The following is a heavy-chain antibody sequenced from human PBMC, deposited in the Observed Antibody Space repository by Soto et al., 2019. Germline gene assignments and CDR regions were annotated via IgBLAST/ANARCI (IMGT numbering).Heavy chain of an antibody. CDR1: GGTFSSYA. D-gene: IGHD1-1*01. J-gene: IGHJ1*01. CDR3: ARGWNDFPH. V-gene: IGHV1-69*13. CDR2: IIPVFGTA. Sequence: SVKVSCKASGGTFSSYAISWVRQAPGQGLECMGGIIPVFGTATYAQKFQGRVTINADESTSTVYMELSSLRSEDTAVYYCARGWNDFPHWGQGTLVTVSS.